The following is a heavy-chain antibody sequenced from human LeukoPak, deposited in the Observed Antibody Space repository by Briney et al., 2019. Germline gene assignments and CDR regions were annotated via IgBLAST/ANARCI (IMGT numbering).Heavy chain of an antibody. V-gene: IGHV4-39*01. CDR2: IHYTGNT. D-gene: IGHD2-2*01. J-gene: IGHJ4*02. Sequence: SETLSLTCTVFGGSISNFWGWIRQPPGKGLEWIGSIHYTGNTYYNASLKSRVTMSVDTSKNQFSLKLSSMTAADTAVYYCARLVGFGNIVVVPTAYFDYWGRGTLVTVSS. CDR1: GGSISNF. CDR3: ARLVGFGNIVVVPTAYFDY.